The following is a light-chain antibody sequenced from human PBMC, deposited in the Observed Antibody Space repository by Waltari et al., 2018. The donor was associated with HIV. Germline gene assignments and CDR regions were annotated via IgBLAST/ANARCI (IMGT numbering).Light chain of an antibody. J-gene: IGLJ3*02. Sequence: QSELTQPPSASGTTGQRVTISCSGSNSSIGTNTVNWYQHLPGTAPKLLIFNTNQRPSGVPDRFAGSKSGTSASLAISGLQSEDEADYFCAVWDDSLNGLWVFGGGTKVTVL. CDR2: NTN. CDR3: AVWDDSLNGLWV. V-gene: IGLV1-44*01. CDR1: NSSIGTNT.